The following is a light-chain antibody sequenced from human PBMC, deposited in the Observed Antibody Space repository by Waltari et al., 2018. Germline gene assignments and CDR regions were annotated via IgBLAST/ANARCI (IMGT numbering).Light chain of an antibody. CDR3: HQYNSWPPYT. CDR1: QNIGNN. J-gene: IGKJ2*01. Sequence: IVTTQSPDTLSVSPGERATLSCRASQNIGNNLAWYQQKPGQAPRLLIYGASSTAIGIPDRFSGSGSGTEFTLTISSLQAEDFAVYLCHQYNSWPPYTFGQGTKLEIK. V-gene: IGKV3-15*01. CDR2: GAS.